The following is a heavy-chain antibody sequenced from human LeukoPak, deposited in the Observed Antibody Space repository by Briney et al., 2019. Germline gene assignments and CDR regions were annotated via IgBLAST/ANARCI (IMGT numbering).Heavy chain of an antibody. J-gene: IGHJ5*02. CDR2: IDKKDNFYAT. V-gene: IGHV3-73*01. Sequence: GGSLRLSCAASGFTFSGSAIHWVRQSSGKGLEWVGHIDKKDNFYATTSAASVTGRFTISRDDSKNTAYLQMNSLKTEDTALYYCTRDSGTYNWLDPWGQGTLVTVSS. CDR3: TRDSGTYNWLDP. D-gene: IGHD1-26*01. CDR1: GFTFSGSA.